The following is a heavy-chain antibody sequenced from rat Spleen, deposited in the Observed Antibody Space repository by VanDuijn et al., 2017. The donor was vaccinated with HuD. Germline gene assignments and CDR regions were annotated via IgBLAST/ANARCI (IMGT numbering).Heavy chain of an antibody. J-gene: IGHJ2*01. D-gene: IGHD1-12*02. CDR1: GFSLTNYN. CDR3: TRDHMMVVIRD. V-gene: IGHV2S63*01. CDR2: IWSGGST. Sequence: VQLKESGPGLVQPSQTLSLTCTVSGFSLTNYNVHWVRQPPGKGLEWMGVIWSGGSTAYNSLLKSRLTISRDTSKSQVFLKMNSLQTEDTATYYCTRDHMMVVIRDWGQGVMVTVSS.